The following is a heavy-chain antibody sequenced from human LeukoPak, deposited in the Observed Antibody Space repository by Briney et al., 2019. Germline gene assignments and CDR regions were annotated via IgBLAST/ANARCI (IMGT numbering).Heavy chain of an antibody. CDR3: ARGSREVRGLRGNWFDP. D-gene: IGHD3-10*01. Sequence: LETLSLTCAVYGGSFSGYYWSWIRQPPGKGLEWIGEINHSGSTNYNPSLKSRVTISVDTSKNQFSLKLSSVTAADTAVYYCARGSREVRGLRGNWFDPWGQGTLVTVSS. V-gene: IGHV4-34*01. CDR1: GGSFSGYY. CDR2: INHSGST. J-gene: IGHJ5*02.